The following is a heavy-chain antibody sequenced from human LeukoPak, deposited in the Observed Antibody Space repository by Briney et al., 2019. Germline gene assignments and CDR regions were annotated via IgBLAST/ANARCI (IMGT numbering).Heavy chain of an antibody. CDR1: GGSISSYY. CDR2: IYYSGST. J-gene: IGHJ4*02. D-gene: IGHD3-16*01. V-gene: IGHV4-59*01. Sequence: SETLSLTRTVSGGSISSYYWSWIRQPPGKGLEWIGYIYYSGSTNYNLSLKSRVTISVDTSKNQFSLKLSSVTAADTAVYYCARDTVYLGFDYWGQGTLVTVSS. CDR3: ARDTVYLGFDY.